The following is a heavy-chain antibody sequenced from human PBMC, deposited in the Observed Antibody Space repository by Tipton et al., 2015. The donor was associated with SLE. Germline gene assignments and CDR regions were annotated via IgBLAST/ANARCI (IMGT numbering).Heavy chain of an antibody. CDR2: IRYDGSNK. J-gene: IGHJ4*02. V-gene: IGHV3-30*02. D-gene: IGHD4-17*01. Sequence: SLRLSCAASGFTFSSYWMSWVRQAPGKGLEWVAFIRYDGSNKYYAGSVKGRFTISRDNSKNTLYLQMNSLRAEDTAVYYCAKDAGSTVTFDYWGQGTLVTVSS. CDR3: AKDAGSTVTFDY. CDR1: GFTFSSYW.